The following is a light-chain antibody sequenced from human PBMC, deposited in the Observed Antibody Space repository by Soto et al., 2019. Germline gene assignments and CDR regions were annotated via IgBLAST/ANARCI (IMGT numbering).Light chain of an antibody. CDR1: HSLLGSDGKTY. CDR2: EVS. J-gene: IGKJ4*01. Sequence: DIVMTQTPLSLCVSPGQAGSISCNSRHSLLGSDGKTYLSWYLQKPGHPPQLLIFEVSNHFSGVSDRFSGSGSGTDFTLKISRVEAEDVGVYYCMQRVQFPRTFGGGTKVDI. V-gene: IGKV2D-29*01. CDR3: MQRVQFPRT.